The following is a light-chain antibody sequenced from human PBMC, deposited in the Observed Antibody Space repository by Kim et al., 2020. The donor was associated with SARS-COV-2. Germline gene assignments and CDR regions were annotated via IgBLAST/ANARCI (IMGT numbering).Light chain of an antibody. V-gene: IGKV3-15*01. Sequence: EIVMTQSPATLSVSPGERATLSCRASQSVSSNVAWYQQKPGQAPRLLIYGASTRATGIPARFSGSGSGTEFTLTISSLQSEDFAVYYCQQYNNWPPMTFGQGTKVDIK. CDR2: GAS. CDR3: QQYNNWPPMT. CDR1: QSVSSN. J-gene: IGKJ1*01.